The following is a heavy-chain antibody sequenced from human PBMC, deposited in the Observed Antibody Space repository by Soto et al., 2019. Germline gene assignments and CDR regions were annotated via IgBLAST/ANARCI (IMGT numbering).Heavy chain of an antibody. V-gene: IGHV4-39*01. D-gene: IGHD5-18*01. CDR1: GGSISSSSYY. J-gene: IGHJ6*03. CDR2: IYYSGST. CDR3: AGSDTAMVTPRLTIYYYYMDV. Sequence: QLQLQESGPGLVKPSETLSLTCTVSGGSISSSSYYWGWIRQPPGKGLEWIGSIYYSGSTYYNPSLKSRVTISVDTSKNQFSLKLSSVTAADTAVYYCAGSDTAMVTPRLTIYYYYMDVWGKGTTVTVSS.